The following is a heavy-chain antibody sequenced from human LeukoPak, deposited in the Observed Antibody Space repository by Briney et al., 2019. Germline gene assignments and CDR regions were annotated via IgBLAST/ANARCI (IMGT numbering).Heavy chain of an antibody. Sequence: PGGSLRLSCAASGFTFSSYAMSWVRQAPEKGLEWVSTISGSGGGTYYADSVKGRFTISRDNAKNSLYLQMNSLRAEDTAVFYCARDAHLSYDILTGYYPGYCGMDVWGQGTTVTVSS. CDR1: GFTFSSYA. D-gene: IGHD3-9*01. V-gene: IGHV3-23*01. J-gene: IGHJ6*02. CDR2: ISGSGGGT. CDR3: ARDAHLSYDILTGYYPGYCGMDV.